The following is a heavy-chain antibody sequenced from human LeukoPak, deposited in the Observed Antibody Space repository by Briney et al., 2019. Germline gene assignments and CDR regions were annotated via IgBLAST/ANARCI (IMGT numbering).Heavy chain of an antibody. J-gene: IGHJ4*02. CDR1: GGTFSSYA. D-gene: IGHD6-13*01. V-gene: IGHV1-69*05. CDR2: IIPIFGTA. CDR3: ARDVAAAGQFDY. Sequence: SVKVSCKASGGTFSSYAISWVRQAPGQGLEWMGRIIPIFGTANYAQKFQGRVTITTDESTSTAYMELSSLRSEDTAEYYCARDVAAAGQFDYWGQGTLVTVSS.